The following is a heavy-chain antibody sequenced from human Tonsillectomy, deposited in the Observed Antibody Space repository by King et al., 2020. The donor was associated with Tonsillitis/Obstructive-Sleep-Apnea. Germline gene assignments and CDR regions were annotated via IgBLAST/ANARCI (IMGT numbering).Heavy chain of an antibody. CDR3: ARDRGEYCSSTSCYYFDY. CDR2: ISSSSSTI. V-gene: IGHV3-48*02. Sequence: VQLVESGGGLVQPGGSLRLSCAASGFTFSSYSMNWVRQAPGKGLEWGSYISSSSSTIYYADSVKGRFTISRDNAKNSLYLQMNSLRDEDTAVYYCARDRGEYCSSTSCYYFDYWGQGTLVTVSS. D-gene: IGHD2-2*01. J-gene: IGHJ4*02. CDR1: GFTFSSYS.